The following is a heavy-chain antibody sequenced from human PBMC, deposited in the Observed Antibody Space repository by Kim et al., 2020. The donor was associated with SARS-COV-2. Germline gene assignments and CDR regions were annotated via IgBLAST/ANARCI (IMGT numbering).Heavy chain of an antibody. D-gene: IGHD5-12*01. CDR3: ASSRDGYNKYYFDY. V-gene: IGHV1-46*01. J-gene: IGHJ4*02. Sequence: AKKFQGRVTMTRDTSTSTVYMELSSLRSEDTAVYYCASSRDGYNKYYFDYWGQGTLVTVSS.